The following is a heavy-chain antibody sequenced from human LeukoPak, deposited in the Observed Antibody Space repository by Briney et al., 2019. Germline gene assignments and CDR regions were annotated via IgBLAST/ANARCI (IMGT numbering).Heavy chain of an antibody. J-gene: IGHJ5*02. V-gene: IGHV4-59*13. CDR2: MYYGGSP. Sequence: SETPSLTCTVSGGSISSFYWSWIRQPPGKGLEAIGYMYYGGSPNYNPSLTSRVITSLDPSNTQFSLKLNSVTTAATAVYYCVAGRYSYGWYDHWGQGILVNVSS. CDR3: VAGRYSYGWYDH. D-gene: IGHD1-26*01. CDR1: GGSISSFY.